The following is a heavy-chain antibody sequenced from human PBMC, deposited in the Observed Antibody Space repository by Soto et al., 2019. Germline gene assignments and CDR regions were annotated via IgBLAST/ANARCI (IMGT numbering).Heavy chain of an antibody. D-gene: IGHD6-6*01. CDR2: IIPIFGTA. CDR3: ASKEQLVGDYYYGMDV. V-gene: IGHV1-69*13. CDR1: GGTFSSYA. Sequence: SVKVSCKASGGTFSSYAISWVRQAPGQGLEWMGGIIPIFGTANYAQKFQGRVTITADESTSTAYMELSSLRSEDTAVYYCASKEQLVGDYYYGMDVWGQGTTVTVSS. J-gene: IGHJ6*02.